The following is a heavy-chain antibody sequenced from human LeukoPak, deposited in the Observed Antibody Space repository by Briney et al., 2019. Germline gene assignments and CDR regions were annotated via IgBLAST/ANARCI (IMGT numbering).Heavy chain of an antibody. D-gene: IGHD3-22*01. Sequence: SETLSLTCTVSGGSISSYYWSWIRQPPGKGLEWVGYIYYSGSTNYNPSLKSRVTISVDTSKNQFSLKLSSVTAADTAVYYCAREYRNYYDSSGYFFPWGEGTLVTVSS. J-gene: IGHJ5*02. CDR3: AREYRNYYDSSGYFFP. CDR2: IYYSGST. V-gene: IGHV4-59*12. CDR1: GGSISSYY.